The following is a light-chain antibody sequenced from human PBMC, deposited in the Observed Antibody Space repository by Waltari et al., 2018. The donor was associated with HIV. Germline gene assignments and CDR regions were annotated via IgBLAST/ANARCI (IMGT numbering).Light chain of an antibody. J-gene: IGLJ2*01. CDR3: QVWDNTINHVI. CDR1: NIGSRS. V-gene: IGLV3-21*02. CDR2: DDS. Sequence: SYVLTQAPSVSVAPGQTARITCGGNNIGSRSVHWYQQKPGQAPVLVVYDDSDRPSGIPERFSGFNSEKTATLTISRVGAGDEADYYCQVWDNTINHVIFGGGTKLTVL.